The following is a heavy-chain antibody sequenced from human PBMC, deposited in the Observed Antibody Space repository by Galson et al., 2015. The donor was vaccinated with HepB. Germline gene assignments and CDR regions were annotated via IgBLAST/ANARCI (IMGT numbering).Heavy chain of an antibody. CDR3: QTEYHEISTGFDY. V-gene: IGHV3-15*07. CDR1: GFTFNDAW. J-gene: IGHJ4*02. CDR2: IKSKTDGGTT. Sequence: SLRLSCAVSGFTFNDAWMNWVRQAPGKGLEWVGRIKSKTDGGTTDYAAPLRGRFSMSRDDSKNTLYLQMNSLKSDDTAVYFCQTEYHEISTGFDYWGQGTLVTVPS.